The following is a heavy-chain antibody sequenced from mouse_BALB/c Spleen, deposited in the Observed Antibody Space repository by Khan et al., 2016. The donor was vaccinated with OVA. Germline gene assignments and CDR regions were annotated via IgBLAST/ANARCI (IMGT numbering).Heavy chain of an antibody. CDR3: GRGGGGDRLAY. Sequence: VQLQESGAELVRPGVSVKISCKGSGYTFTDFTMHWVKQSHAKSLEWIGVVNTYYGDATYNQKFKGKATMTLDKSSTTASMELARLTSEDAAIYCCGRGGGGDRLAYWGQGTLVTVSA. CDR2: VNTYYGDA. J-gene: IGHJ3*01. CDR1: GYTFTDFT. V-gene: IGHV1S137*01.